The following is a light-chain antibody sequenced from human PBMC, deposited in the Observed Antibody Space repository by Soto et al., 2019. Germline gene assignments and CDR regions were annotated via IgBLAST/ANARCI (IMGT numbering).Light chain of an antibody. CDR1: QSLLHSNGYTF. Sequence: DLVMTQSPLSLPVTPGEPASISCRSSQSLLHSNGYTFLDWYLQKPGQSPQLLIYLGSNRASGVPDRFSGSGSGTDFTLKISRVEAEDVGVYYCMQALQTPLTFGGGTKVEMK. CDR2: LGS. V-gene: IGKV2-28*01. CDR3: MQALQTPLT. J-gene: IGKJ4*01.